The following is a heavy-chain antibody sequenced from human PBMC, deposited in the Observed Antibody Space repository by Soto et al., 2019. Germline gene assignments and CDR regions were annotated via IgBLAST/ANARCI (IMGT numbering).Heavy chain of an antibody. Sequence: QVQLVQSGAEMKKPGSSVKVSCKASGGTFSSYAVSWVRQAPGQGLEWMGGIIPLFGTTSYAQKFQGRVTITADESTNTAYMELSSLRSEDTAVYYCARETGTLYYYYYGMDVWGQGTTVTVSS. CDR3: ARETGTLYYYYYGMDV. V-gene: IGHV1-69*12. CDR1: GGTFSSYA. J-gene: IGHJ6*02. CDR2: IIPLFGTT. D-gene: IGHD1-7*01.